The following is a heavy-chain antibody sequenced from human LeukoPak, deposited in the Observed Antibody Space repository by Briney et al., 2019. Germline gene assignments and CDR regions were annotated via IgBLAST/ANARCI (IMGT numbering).Heavy chain of an antibody. J-gene: IGHJ4*02. D-gene: IGHD6-13*01. CDR1: GFTFSDYY. CDR2: ISSSSSYT. V-gene: IGHV3-11*03. Sequence: KPGGSLRLSCAASGFTFSDYYMSWIRQAPGQGLEWVSYISSSSSYTNYADSVKGRFTISRDNAKNSLYLQMNSLRAEDTAVYYCARYSSSWEDFDYWGQGTLVTVSS. CDR3: ARYSSSWEDFDY.